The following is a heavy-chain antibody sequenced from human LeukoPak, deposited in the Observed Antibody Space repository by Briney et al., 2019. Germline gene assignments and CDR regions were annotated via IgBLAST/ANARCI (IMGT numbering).Heavy chain of an antibody. Sequence: GGSLKLSCAASGFTFNSYGMHWVRQAPGKGLEWVAVIWYDRNNKYYAGSVKGRFTISRDNSKNTLYLQMNSLRAEDTAVYYCARSTSSEYDIYHFDYWGQGTLVTVSS. CDR2: IWYDRNNK. J-gene: IGHJ4*02. CDR3: ARSTSSEYDIYHFDY. V-gene: IGHV3-33*01. D-gene: IGHD3-9*01. CDR1: GFTFNSYG.